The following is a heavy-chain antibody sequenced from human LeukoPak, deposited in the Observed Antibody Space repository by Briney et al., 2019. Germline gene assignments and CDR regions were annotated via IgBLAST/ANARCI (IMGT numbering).Heavy chain of an antibody. V-gene: IGHV3-7*03. Sequence: GGSLRLSCTASGFTFNTYWMSWVRQAPGRGLEWVANIKGDGTEKYYVDSVKGRFTISRDDSKNTLYLQMNSLRAEDTAVYYCARRAGDYSHPYDYWGQGILVTVSS. CDR1: GFTFNTYW. CDR2: IKGDGTEK. CDR3: ARRAGDYSHPYDY. D-gene: IGHD3-22*01. J-gene: IGHJ4*02.